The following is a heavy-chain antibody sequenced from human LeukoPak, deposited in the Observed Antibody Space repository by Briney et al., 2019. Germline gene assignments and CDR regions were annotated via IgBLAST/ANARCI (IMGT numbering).Heavy chain of an antibody. CDR1: GFTFSTYW. J-gene: IGHJ4*02. D-gene: IGHD5-12*01. V-gene: IGHV3-74*01. Sequence: GGSLRLSCAASGFTFSTYWMHWVRHAPGKGLMWVSRVNSAGSDTTYADSVKGRFTISRDNAKNTLYLQMNSLRAEDTAVYYCVNSPYGGFGLYWGQGTLVTVSS. CDR2: VNSAGSDT. CDR3: VNSPYGGFGLY.